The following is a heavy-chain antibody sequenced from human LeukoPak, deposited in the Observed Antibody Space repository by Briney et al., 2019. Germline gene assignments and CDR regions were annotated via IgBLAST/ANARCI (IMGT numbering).Heavy chain of an antibody. Sequence: SETLSLTCTVSGASISDYYWNWIRQPPGKGLEWIGYIYYSGSTNYHPSLKSRVTISVDTSKSQFSLKLSSVTAADTAVYYCARAKAAAGIDYFDYWGQGTLVTVSS. CDR2: IYYSGST. CDR3: ARAKAAAGIDYFDY. V-gene: IGHV4-59*13. CDR1: GASISDYY. D-gene: IGHD6-13*01. J-gene: IGHJ4*02.